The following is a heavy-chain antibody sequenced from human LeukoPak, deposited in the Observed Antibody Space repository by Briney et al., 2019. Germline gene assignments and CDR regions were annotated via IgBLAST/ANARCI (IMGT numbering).Heavy chain of an antibody. J-gene: IGHJ4*02. Sequence: SETLSLTCAVYGGSFSGYYWSWIRQPPGKGLEWIGEINHSGSTNYNPSLKSRVTISVDTSKNQFSLKLSSVAAADTAVCYCATPQRGYWGQGTLVAVSS. CDR1: GGSFSGYY. V-gene: IGHV4-34*01. CDR3: ATPQRGY. CDR2: INHSGST.